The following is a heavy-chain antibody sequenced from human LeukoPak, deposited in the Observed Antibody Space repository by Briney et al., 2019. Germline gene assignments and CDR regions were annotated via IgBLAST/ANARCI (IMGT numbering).Heavy chain of an antibody. CDR3: ARETDTAMVPVYYYMDV. J-gene: IGHJ6*03. CDR2: INPNSGDT. Sequence: GASVKVSCKASGYSFTGYYMHWVRQAPGQGLEWMGWINPNSGDTKYAQKFQGRVTMTRDTSISTAYMELTRLRSDDTAVYYCARETDTAMVPVYYYMDVWGKGTTVTVSS. CDR1: GYSFTGYY. D-gene: IGHD5-18*01. V-gene: IGHV1-2*02.